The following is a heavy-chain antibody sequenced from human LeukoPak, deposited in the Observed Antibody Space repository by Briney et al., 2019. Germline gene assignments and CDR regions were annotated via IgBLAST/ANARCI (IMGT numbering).Heavy chain of an antibody. CDR1: GFSFSSYS. CDR3: VRGGVDY. CDR2: ISHTGSTM. J-gene: IGHJ4*02. Sequence: GGSLRLSCAASGFSFSSYSMNWVRQAPGKGLEWVSYISHTGSTMFYADSVKGRFTISRDNARNSLYLQMNSLRGDDPGVYYCVRGGVDYWGQGTLVTVSS. D-gene: IGHD3-16*01. V-gene: IGHV3-48*04.